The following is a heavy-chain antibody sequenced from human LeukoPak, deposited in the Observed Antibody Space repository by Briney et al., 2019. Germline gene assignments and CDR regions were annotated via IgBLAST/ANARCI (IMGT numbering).Heavy chain of an antibody. CDR1: GFTFSSYA. J-gene: IGHJ4*02. CDR3: ASSGSYLNYFDY. D-gene: IGHD1-26*01. Sequence: GGSLRLSCAASGFTFSSYAMSWVRQAPGKGLEWVAVISYDGSNKYYADSVKGRFTISRDNSKNTLYLQMNSLRAEDTAVYYCASSGSYLNYFDYWGQGTLVTVSS. V-gene: IGHV3-30-3*01. CDR2: ISYDGSNK.